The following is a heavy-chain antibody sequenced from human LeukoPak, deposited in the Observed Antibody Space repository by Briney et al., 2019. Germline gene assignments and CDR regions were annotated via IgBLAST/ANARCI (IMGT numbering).Heavy chain of an antibody. J-gene: IGHJ6*02. CDR1: GFTVSGNY. CDR2: LYSGGST. CDR3: ASRDKGYYYGMDV. D-gene: IGHD5-24*01. Sequence: GSPRLSCAASGFTVSGNYMSWVRQAPGKGLEWVSLLYSGGSTYYADSVKGRFSISRDNSKNTLYLQMNSLRAEDTAVYYCASRDKGYYYGMDVWGQGTTVTVSS. V-gene: IGHV3-66*01.